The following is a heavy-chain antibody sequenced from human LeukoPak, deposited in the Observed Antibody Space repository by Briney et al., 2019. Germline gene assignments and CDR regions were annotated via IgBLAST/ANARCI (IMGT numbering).Heavy chain of an antibody. CDR3: ARAWLVSDYYYYGMDV. J-gene: IGHJ6*02. Sequence: GASVKVSCKASGGTFSSYAISWVRRAPGQGLEWMGGIIPIFGTANYAQKFQGRVTITADESTSTAYMELSSLRSEDTAVYYCARAWLVSDYYYYGMDVWGQGTTVTVSS. CDR2: IIPIFGTA. V-gene: IGHV1-69*13. CDR1: GGTFSSYA. D-gene: IGHD6-19*01.